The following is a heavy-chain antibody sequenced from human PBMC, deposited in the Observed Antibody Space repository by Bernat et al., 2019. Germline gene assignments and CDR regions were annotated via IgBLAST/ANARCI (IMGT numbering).Heavy chain of an antibody. Sequence: QLQLQESGPGLVKPSETLSLTCTVSGGSISSSSYYWGWIRQPPGKGLEWIGSIYYSGSTYYNPSLKSRVTISVDTSKSQFSLKLSSVTAADTAVYYCARLGDDYIWGSENYWGQGTLVTVSS. V-gene: IGHV4-39*01. D-gene: IGHD3-16*01. CDR3: ARLGDDYIWGSENY. CDR1: GGSISSSSYY. CDR2: IYYSGST. J-gene: IGHJ4*02.